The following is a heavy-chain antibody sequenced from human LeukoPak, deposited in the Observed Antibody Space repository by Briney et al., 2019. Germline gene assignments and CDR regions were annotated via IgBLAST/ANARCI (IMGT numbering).Heavy chain of an antibody. V-gene: IGHV3-30*18. D-gene: IGHD2-2*01. CDR3: AKDLGDIVVVPAAGGFDY. J-gene: IGHJ4*02. CDR1: GFTFSSYG. CDR2: ISYDGSNK. Sequence: AGRSLILSCAASGFTFSSYGMHRVRQAPGKGLEWVAVISYDGSNKYYADSVKGRFTISRDNSKNTLYLQMNSLRAEDTAVYYCAKDLGDIVVVPAAGGFDYWGQGTLVTVSS.